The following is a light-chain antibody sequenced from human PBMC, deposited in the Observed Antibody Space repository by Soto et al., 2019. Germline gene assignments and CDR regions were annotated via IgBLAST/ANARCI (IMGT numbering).Light chain of an antibody. CDR3: QQYGSSPGT. J-gene: IGKJ1*01. V-gene: IGKV3-20*01. CDR1: QSVTSNY. CDR2: GAS. Sequence: EIMMTQSPGTLSVSPGEGATLSCTASQSVTSNYLAWYQQKPGQAPRLLIFGASIRDTGVPDRISGSGSWTDFTLTISRLEPEDSAVYYCQQYGSSPGTFGQGTKVDIK.